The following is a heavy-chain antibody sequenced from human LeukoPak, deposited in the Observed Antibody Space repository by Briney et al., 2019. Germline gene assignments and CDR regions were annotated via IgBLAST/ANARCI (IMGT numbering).Heavy chain of an antibody. V-gene: IGHV3-74*01. D-gene: IGHD1-14*01. CDR3: AKYRTTNAPPRNFDS. CDR1: GFTFSGFW. CDR2: ISFDGSDA. Sequence: GGSLRLSCAASGFTFSGFWMHWVRQAPGKGLVWVSCISFDGSDATYADSVKGRFTISRDNSNNTLYLQMNSLRADDTAVYYCAKYRTTNAPPRNFDSWGQGTLVTVSS. J-gene: IGHJ4*02.